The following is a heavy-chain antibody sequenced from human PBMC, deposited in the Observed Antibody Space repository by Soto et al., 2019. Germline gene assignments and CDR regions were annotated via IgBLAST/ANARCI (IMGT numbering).Heavy chain of an antibody. CDR3: ARGIKNYYGVDV. Sequence: EVQLVESGGGLVQPGGSLRLSCAASGFIFSDHWMHWVRQAPGKGLVWVSRIKYDGTSTSYADSVQGRFTISRDNARNTVYLQMNSLRAEDTGVYYCARGIKNYYGVDVWGQGTTVTVSS. CDR1: GFIFSDHW. CDR2: IKYDGTST. D-gene: IGHD2-15*01. V-gene: IGHV3-74*01. J-gene: IGHJ6*02.